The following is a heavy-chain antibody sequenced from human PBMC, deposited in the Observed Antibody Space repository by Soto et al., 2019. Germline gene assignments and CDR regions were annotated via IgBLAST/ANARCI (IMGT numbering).Heavy chain of an antibody. V-gene: IGHV5-51*01. J-gene: IGHJ4*02. CDR3: VRDMSDSGYDLGIDY. CDR2: IYPGDSDT. D-gene: IGHD5-12*01. Sequence: GESLKISCKGSGYSFTSYWIGWVRQMPGKGLEWMGIIYPGDSDTRYSPSFQGQVTISADKSISTAYLQWSSLKASDTAMYYCVRDMSDSGYDLGIDYWGQGTLVTVS. CDR1: GYSFTSYW.